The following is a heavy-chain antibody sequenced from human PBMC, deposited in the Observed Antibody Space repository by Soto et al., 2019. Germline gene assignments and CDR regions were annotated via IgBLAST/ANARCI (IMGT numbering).Heavy chain of an antibody. V-gene: IGHV4-31*03. Sequence: PSETLSLTCTVSGGSISSGGYYWSWIRQHPGKGLEWIGYIYYSGSTYYNPSLKSRVTISVDTSKNQFSLKLSSVTAADTAVYYCASSLVVGATVDAFDIWGQGTMVTVSS. CDR3: ASSLVVGATVDAFDI. J-gene: IGHJ3*02. CDR1: GGSISSGGYY. D-gene: IGHD1-26*01. CDR2: IYYSGST.